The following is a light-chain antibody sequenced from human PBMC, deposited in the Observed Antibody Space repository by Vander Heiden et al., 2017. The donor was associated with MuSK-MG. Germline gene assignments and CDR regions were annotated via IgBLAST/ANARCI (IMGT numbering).Light chain of an antibody. CDR2: AVS. V-gene: IGLV2-11*01. Sequence: QSALTQPRSVSGSPGQSVTISCTGTSSDVGGYHYVPWYQQHPGKAPKLMVYAVSERPSGVPDRFSGSKSGNTASLTISGLQAEDEADYFCCSYAGNSVVFGGWTKLTVL. CDR3: CSYAGNSVV. CDR1: SSDVGGYHY. J-gene: IGLJ2*01.